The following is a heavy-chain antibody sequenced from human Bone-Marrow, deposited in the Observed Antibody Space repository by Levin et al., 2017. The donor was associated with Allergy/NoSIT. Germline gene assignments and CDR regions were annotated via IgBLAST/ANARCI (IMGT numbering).Heavy chain of an antibody. D-gene: IGHD2-2*01. CDR1: GFNFRSYA. CDR3: AKRDWSSATCAGARGLLDY. CDR2: ISGSDDST. V-gene: IGHV3-23*01. J-gene: IGHJ4*02. Sequence: PGGSLRLSCAASGFNFRSYAMSWVRQAPGKGLEWVSGISGSDDSTDYADSVKGRFTISRDISKNTLFLQMNSLTAEDTAVYYCAKRDWSSATCAGARGLLDYWGQGTLVTVSP.